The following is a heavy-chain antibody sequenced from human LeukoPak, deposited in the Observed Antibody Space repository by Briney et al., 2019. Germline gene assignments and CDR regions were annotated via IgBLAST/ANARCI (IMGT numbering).Heavy chain of an antibody. D-gene: IGHD3-16*01. V-gene: IGHV3-30*03. CDR1: GFTFSSYG. J-gene: IGHJ4*02. CDR2: ISYDGSNK. CDR3: ARDPAYDYVWGSYVNFDY. Sequence: GGSLRLSCAASGFTFSSYGMHWVRQAPGKGLEWVAVISYDGSNKYYADSVKGRFTISRDNSKNTLYLQMNSLRAEDTAVYYCARDPAYDYVWGSYVNFDYWGQGTLVTVSS.